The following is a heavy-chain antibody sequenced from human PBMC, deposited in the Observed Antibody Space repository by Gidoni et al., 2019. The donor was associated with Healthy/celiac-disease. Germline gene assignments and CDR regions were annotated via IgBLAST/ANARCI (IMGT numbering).Heavy chain of an antibody. D-gene: IGHD5-18*01. CDR1: GFTFSSYS. CDR3: ARAYVDTGGMDV. CDR2: ISRSSSYI. Sequence: EVQLVESGGGLVKPGGSLRLFCAASGFTFSSYSMNWVRQAPGKGLEWVSSISRSSSYIYYADSVKGRFTISRDNAKNSQYLQMNSLRAEDTAVYYCARAYVDTGGMDVWGQGTTVTVSS. J-gene: IGHJ6*02. V-gene: IGHV3-21*01.